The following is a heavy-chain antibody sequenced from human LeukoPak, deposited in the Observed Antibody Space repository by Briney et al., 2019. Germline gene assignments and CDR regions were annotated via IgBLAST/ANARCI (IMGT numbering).Heavy chain of an antibody. J-gene: IGHJ4*02. CDR1: GYSISSGYY. V-gene: IGHV4-38-2*02. D-gene: IGHD3-10*01. CDR2: IYYTGSV. Sequence: PSETLSLTCTVSGYSISSGYYWGWVRQPPGKGLEWLGSIYYTGSVHSNPSLESRITILLDTSKNHLSLKVKSVTDADTAVYYCARGFLGDYFGSGSYYVFDYWGQGTLVTVSS. CDR3: ARGFLGDYFGSGSYYVFDY.